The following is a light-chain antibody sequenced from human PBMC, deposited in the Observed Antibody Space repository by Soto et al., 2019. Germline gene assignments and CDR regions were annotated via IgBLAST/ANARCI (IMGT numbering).Light chain of an antibody. J-gene: IGKJ1*01. CDR1: QSISSW. CDR3: QQYGSSSPWT. V-gene: IGKV1-5*03. Sequence: DIQMTQSPSTLSASVGDRVTITCRASQSISSWLAWYQQKPGKAPKLLIYKASSLETGVPSRFSGSGSGTEFTLIISGLQPDDFASYYCQQYGSSSPWTFGQGTKAEIK. CDR2: KAS.